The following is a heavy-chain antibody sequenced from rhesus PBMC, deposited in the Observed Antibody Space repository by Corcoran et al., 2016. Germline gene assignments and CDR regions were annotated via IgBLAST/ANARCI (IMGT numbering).Heavy chain of an antibody. D-gene: IGHD1-1-1*01. CDR1: GGSIRSNS. CDR2: IYGSGSST. V-gene: IGHV4S11*01. Sequence: QVPLQESGPGLVKPLETLSLTCPFSGGSIRSNSWRWLRQAPGKGLEWLGYIYGSGSSTNYNPSLKIRVTRSVDTSKNQLSLKLSSVTAADTAVYDCARYSWSRMDDWGQGVLVTVSS. J-gene: IGHJ4*01. CDR3: ARYSWSRMDD.